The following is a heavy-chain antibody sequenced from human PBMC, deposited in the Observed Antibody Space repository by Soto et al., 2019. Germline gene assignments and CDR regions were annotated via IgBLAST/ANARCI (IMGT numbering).Heavy chain of an antibody. Sequence: GGALRLCCAASGSTFSSYAMSWVRQAPGKGLEWVSAISGSGGSTYYADSVKGRFTISRDNSKNTLYLQMNSLRAEDTAVYYCAKGLGELPLEFDYWGQGTLVTVSS. CDR3: AKGLGELPLEFDY. V-gene: IGHV3-23*01. CDR2: ISGSGGST. J-gene: IGHJ4*02. CDR1: GSTFSSYA. D-gene: IGHD1-7*01.